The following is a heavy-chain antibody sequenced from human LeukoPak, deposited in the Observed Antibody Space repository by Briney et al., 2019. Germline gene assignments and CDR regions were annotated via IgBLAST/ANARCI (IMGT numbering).Heavy chain of an antibody. CDR2: ISYDGRNK. Sequence: GGSLRLSCAASGFTFSSYAMHWVRQAPGKGLEWVAGISYDGRNKYYADAVKGRSTISRDNSNNTMYLQMNSLRAEDTAVYYCARDRDTSNYYYMDFWGKGTTVTVSS. J-gene: IGHJ6*03. CDR1: GFTFSSYA. CDR3: ARDRDTSNYYYMDF. D-gene: IGHD5-18*01. V-gene: IGHV3-30*01.